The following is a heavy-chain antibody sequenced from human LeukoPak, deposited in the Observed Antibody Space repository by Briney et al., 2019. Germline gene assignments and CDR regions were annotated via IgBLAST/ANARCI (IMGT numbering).Heavy chain of an antibody. Sequence: ASVRVSCKASGYTFTSYGISWVRQAPGQGLEWMGWISAYNGNTNYAQKLQGRVTMTTDTSTSTAYMELRSLRSDDTAVYYCARGGYDILTGYYSGVDYWGQGTLVTVSS. J-gene: IGHJ4*02. V-gene: IGHV1-18*01. CDR2: ISAYNGNT. D-gene: IGHD3-9*01. CDR1: GYTFTSYG. CDR3: ARGGYDILTGYYSGVDY.